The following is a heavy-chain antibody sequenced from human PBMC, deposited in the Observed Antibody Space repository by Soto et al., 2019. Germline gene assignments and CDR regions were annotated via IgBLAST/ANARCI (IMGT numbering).Heavy chain of an antibody. J-gene: IGHJ4*02. D-gene: IGHD6-13*01. CDR2: IYYSGST. CDR3: ARRSSSSWYSYFDY. CDR1: GGSISSYY. Sequence: ETLSLTCTVSGGSISSYYWSWIRQPPGKGLEWIGYIYYSGSTNYNPSLKSRFTISRDSAKNSLYLQMNSLRAEGTAVYYCARRSSSSWYSYFDYWGQGALVTVSS. V-gene: IGHV4-59*12.